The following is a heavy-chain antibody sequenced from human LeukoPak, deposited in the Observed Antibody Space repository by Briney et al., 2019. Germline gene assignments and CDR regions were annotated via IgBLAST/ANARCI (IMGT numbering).Heavy chain of an antibody. CDR3: ARELLRYFDWLTDAFDI. CDR1: GFTFSSYW. CDR2: IKQDGSEK. D-gene: IGHD3-9*01. J-gene: IGHJ3*02. Sequence: PGGSLRLSCAASGFTFSSYWMSWVRQAPGKGLEWVPNIKQDGSEKYYVDSVKGRFTISRDNAKNSLYLQMNSLRAEDTAVYYCARELLRYFDWLTDAFDIWGQGTMVTVSS. V-gene: IGHV3-7*01.